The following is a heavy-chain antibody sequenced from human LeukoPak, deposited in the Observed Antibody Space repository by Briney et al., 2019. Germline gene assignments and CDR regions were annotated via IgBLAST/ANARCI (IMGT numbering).Heavy chain of an antibody. CDR3: ARDIKYYYGSGSYYIGDNFDY. V-gene: IGHV3-21*01. J-gene: IGHJ4*02. Sequence: GGSLRLSCAASGFTFSSYSMNWVRQAPGKGLEWVSSISSSSSYIYYADSVKGRFTISRDNAKNSLYLQMNSLRDEDTAVYYCARDIKYYYGSGSYYIGDNFDYWGQGTLVTVSS. CDR1: GFTFSSYS. D-gene: IGHD3-10*01. CDR2: ISSSSSYI.